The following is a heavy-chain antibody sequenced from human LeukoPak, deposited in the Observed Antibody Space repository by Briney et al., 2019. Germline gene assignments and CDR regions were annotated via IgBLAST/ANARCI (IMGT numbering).Heavy chain of an antibody. CDR1: GGSFSGYY. CDR3: ARDYYDSSGYLSDP. V-gene: IGHV4-34*01. CDR2: IYYSGST. D-gene: IGHD3-22*01. J-gene: IGHJ5*02. Sequence: PSETLSLTCAVYGGSFSGYYWSWIRQPPGKGLEWIGSIYYSGSTYYNPSLKSRVTISVDTSKNQFSLKLSSVTAADTAVYYCARDYYDSSGYLSDPWGQGTLVTVSS.